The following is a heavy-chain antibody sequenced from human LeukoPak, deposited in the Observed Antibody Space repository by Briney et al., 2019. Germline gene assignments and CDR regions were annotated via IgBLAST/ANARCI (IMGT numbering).Heavy chain of an antibody. J-gene: IGHJ4*02. CDR1: GFTFSSYG. V-gene: IGHV3-30*02. CDR2: IRYDGSNK. CDR3: AKDHLYYYGSGSTLDY. Sequence: GGSLRLSCAASGFTFSSYGMHWVRQAPGKGLEWVAFIRYDGSNKYYADSVEGRFTISRDNSKNTLYLQMNSLRAEDTAVYYCAKDHLYYYGSGSTLDYWGQGTLVTVSS. D-gene: IGHD3-10*01.